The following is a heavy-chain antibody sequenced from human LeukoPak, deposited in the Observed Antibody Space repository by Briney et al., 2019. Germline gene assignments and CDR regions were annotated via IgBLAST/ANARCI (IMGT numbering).Heavy chain of an antibody. J-gene: IGHJ6*03. CDR3: ARFYGSGSYRYYYYMDV. V-gene: IGHV1-2*02. Sequence: GASVKVSCKVSGYTLTELSMHWVRQAPGQGLEWMGWINPNSGGTNYAQKFQGRVTMTRDTSISTAYMELSRLRSDDTAVYYCARFYGSGSYRYYYYMDVWGKGTTVTVSS. D-gene: IGHD3-10*01. CDR2: INPNSGGT. CDR1: GYTLTELS.